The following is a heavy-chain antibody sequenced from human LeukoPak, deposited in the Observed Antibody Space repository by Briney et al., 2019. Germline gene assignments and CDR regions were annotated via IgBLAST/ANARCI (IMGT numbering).Heavy chain of an antibody. Sequence: ASVKVSCKASGYTFTSYDINWVRQATGQGLEWMGWMNPNSGNTGYAQKFQGRVTMTRNTSISTAYMELSSLRSEDTAIYYCARDNSVEDTAWWFDPWGQGTLVTVSS. J-gene: IGHJ5*02. CDR2: MNPNSGNT. V-gene: IGHV1-8*01. CDR3: ARDNSVEDTAWWFDP. D-gene: IGHD4-23*01. CDR1: GYTFTSYD.